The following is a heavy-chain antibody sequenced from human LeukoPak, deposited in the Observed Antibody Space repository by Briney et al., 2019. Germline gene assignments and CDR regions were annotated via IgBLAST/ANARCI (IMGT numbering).Heavy chain of an antibody. J-gene: IGHJ4*02. D-gene: IGHD6-6*01. Sequence: GGSLRLSCAASGFTFSPYAMHWVRQAPGKGLEWVAVISHDGSNKYYADSVKGRFTISRDNSKNTLYLQMNNLRPEDSAVFYCAASHVHWGQGTLVTVSS. V-gene: IGHV3-30-3*01. CDR3: AASHVH. CDR2: ISHDGSNK. CDR1: GFTFSPYA.